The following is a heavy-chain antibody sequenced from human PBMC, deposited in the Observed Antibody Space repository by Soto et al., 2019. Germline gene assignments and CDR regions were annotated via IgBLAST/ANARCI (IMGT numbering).Heavy chain of an antibody. CDR3: ARHMPLGYCSGGSCYSDYYMDV. Sequence: PGESLKISCKGSGYSFTSYWIGWVRQMPGKGLEWMGIIYPGDSDTRYSPSFQGQVTISADKSISTAYLQWSSLKASDTAMYYCARHMPLGYCSGGSCYSDYYMDVWGKGTTVTVSS. CDR2: IYPGDSDT. D-gene: IGHD2-15*01. J-gene: IGHJ6*03. V-gene: IGHV5-51*01. CDR1: GYSFTSYW.